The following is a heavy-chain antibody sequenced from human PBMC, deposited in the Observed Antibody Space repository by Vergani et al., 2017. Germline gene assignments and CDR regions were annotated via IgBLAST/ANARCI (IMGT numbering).Heavy chain of an antibody. D-gene: IGHD3-3*01. Sequence: QVQLVQSGAEVKKPGASVKVSCQASGYTFTSYYMHWVRPAPGQGLEWMGIINPSGGSTSYAQKFQGRVTMTRDTATSTVYMELSSLRSEDTAVYYCARDGGDFWSGYYPLHWGQGTLVTVSS. CDR1: GYTFTSYY. CDR3: ARDGGDFWSGYYPLH. V-gene: IGHV1-46*01. J-gene: IGHJ1*01. CDR2: INPSGGST.